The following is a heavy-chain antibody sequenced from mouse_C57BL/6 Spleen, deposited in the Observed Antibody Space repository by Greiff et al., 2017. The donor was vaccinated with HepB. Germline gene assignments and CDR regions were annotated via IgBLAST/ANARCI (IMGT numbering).Heavy chain of an antibody. Sequence: QVQLQQPGAELVKPGASVKLSCKASGYTFTSYWMQWVKQRPGQGLEWIGEIDPSDSYTNYNQKLKGKATLTVDTSSSTAYMQLSSLTSEDSAVYYCARSNYDYDGGVYFDYWGQGTTLTVSS. D-gene: IGHD2-4*01. CDR1: GYTFTSYW. CDR3: ARSNYDYDGGVYFDY. CDR2: IDPSDSYT. V-gene: IGHV1-50*01. J-gene: IGHJ2*01.